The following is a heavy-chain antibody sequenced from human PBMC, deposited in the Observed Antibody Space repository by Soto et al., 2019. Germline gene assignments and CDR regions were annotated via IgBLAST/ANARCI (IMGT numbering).Heavy chain of an antibody. CDR3: ARVPFGSNGVTYFDY. V-gene: IGHV4-31*03. Sequence: QVQLQESGPGLVKPSQTLSLTCTVSGGSISSGGYYWSWIRRHPGKGLEWIGYIYYSGSTYYNPSLQGRVTISVDTSKNQFSLKLTSVTAADTAVYYCARVPFGSNGVTYFDYWGQGTLVTVSS. D-gene: IGHD1-26*01. CDR1: GGSISSGGYY. J-gene: IGHJ4*02. CDR2: IYYSGST.